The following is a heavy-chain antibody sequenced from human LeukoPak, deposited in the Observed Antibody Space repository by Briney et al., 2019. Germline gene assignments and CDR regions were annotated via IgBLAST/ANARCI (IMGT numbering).Heavy chain of an antibody. D-gene: IGHD2-2*01. V-gene: IGHV4-59*12. CDR2: IYYSGST. J-gene: IGHJ5*02. CDR1: GGSISSYY. Sequence: SETLSLTCTVSGGSISSYYWSWIRQPPGKGLEWIGYIYYSGSTNYNPFLKSRVTISVDTSKNQFSLKLNSVTAADTAVYYCARDHFRVGCSTTSCYGVDPWGQGTLVTVSS. CDR3: ARDHFRVGCSTTSCYGVDP.